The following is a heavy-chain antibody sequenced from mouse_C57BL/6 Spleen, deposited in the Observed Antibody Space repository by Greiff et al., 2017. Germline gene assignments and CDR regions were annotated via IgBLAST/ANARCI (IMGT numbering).Heavy chain of an antibody. Sequence: QVQLKQSGPELVKPGASVKISCKASGYSFTSYYIHWVKQRPGQGLEWIGWIYPGSGNTKYNEKFKGKATLTADTSSSTAYMQRSSLTSEDAAFYYCARGAYYYGLDYWGQGTTLTVSS. J-gene: IGHJ2*01. CDR3: ARGAYYYGLDY. CDR1: GYSFTSYY. CDR2: IYPGSGNT. V-gene: IGHV1-66*01. D-gene: IGHD1-1*01.